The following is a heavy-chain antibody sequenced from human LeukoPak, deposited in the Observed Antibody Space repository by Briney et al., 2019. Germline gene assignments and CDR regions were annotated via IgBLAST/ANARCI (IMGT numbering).Heavy chain of an antibody. CDR2: TYYRSKWYN. Sequence: SQTLSLTCGISGDSVSSNSAAWNWIRQSPSRGLEWLGRTYYRSKWYNEYAGSVKSRISINPDTPKNQFSLQLNSVTPEDTAVYYCAREILEGYCSGGGCYSHWGQGTLVTVSS. CDR3: AREILEGYCSGGGCYSH. J-gene: IGHJ4*02. D-gene: IGHD2-15*01. V-gene: IGHV6-1*01. CDR1: GDSVSSNSAA.